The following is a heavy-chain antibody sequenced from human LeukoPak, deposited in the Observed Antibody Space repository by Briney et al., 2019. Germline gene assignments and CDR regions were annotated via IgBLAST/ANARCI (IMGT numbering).Heavy chain of an antibody. Sequence: GGSLRLSCAASGFTFSSYAMNWVRQAPGKGLEYVSAISSNGGSTYYANSVKGRFTISRDNSKNTLYLQMGSLRAEDMAVYYCARSMDDYVWGSYRPPTLFDYWGQGTLVTVSS. CDR2: ISSNGGST. CDR1: GFTFSSYA. J-gene: IGHJ4*02. CDR3: ARSMDDYVWGSYRPPTLFDY. D-gene: IGHD3-16*02. V-gene: IGHV3-64*01.